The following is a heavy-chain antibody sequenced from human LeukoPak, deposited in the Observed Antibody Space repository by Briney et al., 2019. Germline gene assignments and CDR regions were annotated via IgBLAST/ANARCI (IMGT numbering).Heavy chain of an antibody. V-gene: IGHV3-11*05. J-gene: IGHJ4*02. Sequence: PGGFLRLYCAAPAFTFSAYYMSWIRQAPGEGPEWVSYISSSSSYTNYADSVKGRFTISRDNAKNSLYLQMNSLRAEDTAVYYCARAESGSFDYWGQGTLVTVSS. CDR3: ARAESGSFDY. D-gene: IGHD1-26*01. CDR1: AFTFSAYY. CDR2: ISSSSSYT.